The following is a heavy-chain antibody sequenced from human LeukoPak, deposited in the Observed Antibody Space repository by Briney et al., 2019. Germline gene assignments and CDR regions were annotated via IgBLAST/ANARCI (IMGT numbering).Heavy chain of an antibody. Sequence: GGSLRLSCAASGFTFDDYAMHWVRQAPGKGLEWVSGISWSSATIGYADSVKGRFTISRDNAKNSLYLQMNRLRAEDTALYYCAKDMETTVVTPTFDYWGQGTLVTVSS. CDR2: ISWSSATI. CDR1: GFTFDDYA. J-gene: IGHJ4*02. D-gene: IGHD4-23*01. CDR3: AKDMETTVVTPTFDY. V-gene: IGHV3-9*01.